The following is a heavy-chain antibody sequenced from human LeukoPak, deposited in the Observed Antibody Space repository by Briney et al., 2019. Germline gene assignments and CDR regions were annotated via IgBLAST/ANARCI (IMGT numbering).Heavy chain of an antibody. Sequence: GGSLRLSCAASGFTFSNAWMSWVRQAPGKGLEWVGRIKSKTDGGTTDYAAPVKGRFTISRDDSKNTLYLQMNSLKTEDTAVYYCTIWVGSGYGDFDYWGQGTLVTVSS. J-gene: IGHJ4*02. D-gene: IGHD5-12*01. V-gene: IGHV3-15*01. CDR3: TIWVGSGYGDFDY. CDR1: GFTFSNAW. CDR2: IKSKTDGGTT.